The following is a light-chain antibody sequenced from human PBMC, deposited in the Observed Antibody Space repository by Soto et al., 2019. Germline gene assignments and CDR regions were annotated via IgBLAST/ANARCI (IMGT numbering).Light chain of an antibody. Sequence: QAVVTQPPSVSGAPGQRVTNSCTGNSSNIGAGFDVHWYQQLLGTAPKLLIYGNNNRPSGVPDRFSGSKSGTSASLAITGLQAEDEADYNCQSHASSRSMVLGGGTKLTVL. J-gene: IGLJ2*01. CDR3: QSHASSRSMV. CDR1: SSNIGAGFD. CDR2: GNN. V-gene: IGLV1-40*01.